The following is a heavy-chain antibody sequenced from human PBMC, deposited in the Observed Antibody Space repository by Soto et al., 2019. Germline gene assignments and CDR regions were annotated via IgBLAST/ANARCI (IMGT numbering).Heavy chain of an antibody. V-gene: IGHV1-69*01. J-gene: IGHJ6*02. CDR2: IIPIFGTA. CDR3: ARNLVVPDIDYYYYGMDV. CDR1: GGTFSSYA. D-gene: IGHD2-2*01. Sequence: VKVSCKASGGTFSSYAISWVRQAPGQGLEWMGGIIPIFGTANYAQKFQGRVTITADESTSTAYMELSSLRSEDTAVYYCARNLVVPDIDYYYYGMDVWGQGTTVTVSS.